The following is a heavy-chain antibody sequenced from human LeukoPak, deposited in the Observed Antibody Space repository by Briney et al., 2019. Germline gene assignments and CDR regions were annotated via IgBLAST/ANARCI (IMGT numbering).Heavy chain of an antibody. CDR1: GFTFSSYG. D-gene: IGHD6-13*01. CDR2: IRYDGSNK. Sequence: PGGSLRLSCAASGFTFSSYGMHWVRQAPGKGLEWVAFIRYDGSNKYYADSVKGRFTISRDNSKNTLYLQMNSLRAEDTAVHYCAKDMNLAAAGDYWGQGTLVTVSS. J-gene: IGHJ4*02. V-gene: IGHV3-30*02. CDR3: AKDMNLAAAGDY.